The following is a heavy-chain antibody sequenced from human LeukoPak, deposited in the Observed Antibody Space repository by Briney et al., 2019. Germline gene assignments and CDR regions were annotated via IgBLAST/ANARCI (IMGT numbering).Heavy chain of an antibody. CDR1: GGSISSYY. Sequence: SETLSLTCTVSGGSISSYYWSWIRQPPGKGLEWIGYIYYSGSTNYNPSLKSRVTISIDTSKNQFSLKLTSVTAADTAVYYCARDQWDRYYYYGMDVWGQGTTVTVSS. J-gene: IGHJ6*02. D-gene: IGHD1-26*01. CDR2: IYYSGST. V-gene: IGHV4-59*01. CDR3: ARDQWDRYYYYGMDV.